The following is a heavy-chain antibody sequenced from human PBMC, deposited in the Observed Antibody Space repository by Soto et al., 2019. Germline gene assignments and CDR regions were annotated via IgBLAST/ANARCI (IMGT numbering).Heavy chain of an antibody. CDR2: IDPSDSYT. Sequence: EVQLVQSGAEVKKPGESLRISCKGSGYSFTSYWISWVRQMPGKGLEWMGRIDPSDSYTNYSPSFQGHVTISADKSISTAYLQWSSLKASDTAMYYCARHVPSQYTAMVPVDPWGQGTLVTVSS. CDR3: ARHVPSQYTAMVPVDP. D-gene: IGHD5-18*01. CDR1: GYSFTSYW. V-gene: IGHV5-10-1*01. J-gene: IGHJ5*02.